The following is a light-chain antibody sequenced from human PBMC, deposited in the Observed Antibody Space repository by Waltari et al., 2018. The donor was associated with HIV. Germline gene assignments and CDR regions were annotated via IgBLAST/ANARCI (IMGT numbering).Light chain of an antibody. CDR1: RTVFYSSDNRNY. J-gene: IGKJ4*01. CDR3: QQYFSVPPT. Sequence: DIVMTQSPDSLAVSLGERATLNCTSRRTVFYSSDNRNYLAWYLQRPGQSPKVLIFWASTRAYGVPARFSGSGSGTDFSLTLSSLQADDVGIYYCQQYFSVPPTFGGGTKVEI. CDR2: WAS. V-gene: IGKV4-1*01.